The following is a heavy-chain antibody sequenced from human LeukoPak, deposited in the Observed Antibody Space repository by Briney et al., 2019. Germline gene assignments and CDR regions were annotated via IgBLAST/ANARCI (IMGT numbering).Heavy chain of an antibody. J-gene: IGHJ4*02. Sequence: GASVKVSYKASGHTYTSYGIAWVRQAPGQGLEWMGWISAYNGNTNYAQKLQGRVTMTTDTSTSTAYMELRSLRSDDTAVYYCARVPGVEDDYWGQGTLVTVSS. D-gene: IGHD2-8*01. CDR3: ARVPGVEDDY. CDR1: GHTYTSYG. CDR2: ISAYNGNT. V-gene: IGHV1-18*01.